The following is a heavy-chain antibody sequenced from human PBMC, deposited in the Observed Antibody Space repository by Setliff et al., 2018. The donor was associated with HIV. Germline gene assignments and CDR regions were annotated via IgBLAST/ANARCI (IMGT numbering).Heavy chain of an antibody. Sequence: SETLSLTCTVSGGSISNSRYYWSWIRQPPGKGLEWIGELSPSGTTRSNPSLQSRVTISLDTSNNQFSLKLTSVTAADTAMYYCASFFVTTVTNQDYWGQGTPVTVSS. CDR3: ASFFVTTVTNQDY. CDR2: LSPSGTT. V-gene: IGHV4-39*07. D-gene: IGHD4-17*01. CDR1: GGSISNSRYY. J-gene: IGHJ4*02.